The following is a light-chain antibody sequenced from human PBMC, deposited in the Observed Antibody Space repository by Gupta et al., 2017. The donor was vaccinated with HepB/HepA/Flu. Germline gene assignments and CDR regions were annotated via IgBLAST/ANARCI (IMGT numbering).Light chain of an antibody. J-gene: IGLJ3*02. V-gene: IGLV7-43*01. CDR1: TGAVTSGYY. Sequence: QTVVTPESSLTVSPGVTVKLTCASSTGAVTSGYYPDWFQQKPGQAPRALIYSTSNKHSWTPARFSGSLLGGKAALTLSGVQPEEEAEYYCLSYYGGAQRYWVFGGGTKLTVL. CDR2: STS. CDR3: LSYYGGAQRYWV.